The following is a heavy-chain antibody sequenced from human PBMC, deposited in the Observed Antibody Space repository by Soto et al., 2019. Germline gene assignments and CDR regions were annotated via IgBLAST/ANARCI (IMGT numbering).Heavy chain of an antibody. J-gene: IGHJ6*03. CDR3: ARGAANYYYYYYMDV. CDR1: SATFPIPS. CDR2: IIPILGIA. V-gene: IGHV1-69*02. D-gene: IGHD6-25*01. Sequence: VNLSCKASSATFPIPSVNLVFHVLGQGLEWMGRIIPILGIANYAQKFQGRVTITADKSTSTAYMELSSLRSEDTAVYYCARGAANYYYYYYMDVWGKGTTVTVS.